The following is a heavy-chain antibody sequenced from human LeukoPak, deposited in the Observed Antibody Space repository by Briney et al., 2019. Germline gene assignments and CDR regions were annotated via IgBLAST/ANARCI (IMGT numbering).Heavy chain of an antibody. CDR3: AGCSGGSCYSRGKYGVDV. J-gene: IGHJ6*02. V-gene: IGHV3-53*01. Sequence: GGSLRLSCAVSGFTVSSNHMSWVRQAPGKGLEWVSVFYSGGDTHYAASVKGRFTVSRDNSKNTLYLQMNSLRADDTAVYYCAGCSGGSCYSRGKYGVDVWGQGTTVIVSS. D-gene: IGHD2-15*01. CDR2: FYSGGDT. CDR1: GFTVSSNH.